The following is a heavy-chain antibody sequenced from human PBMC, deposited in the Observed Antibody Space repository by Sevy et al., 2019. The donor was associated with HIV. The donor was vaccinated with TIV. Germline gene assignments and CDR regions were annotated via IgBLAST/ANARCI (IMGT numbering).Heavy chain of an antibody. CDR3: ARVIRTYCGGDCDRVDAFDI. J-gene: IGHJ3*02. Sequence: SQTLSLTCAISGDRVSSNSAAWNCIRQSPSRGLEWLGRTYYRSKWYNDYAVSVKSRITINPDTSKNQFSLQLNSVTPEYTAVYYCARVIRTYCGGDCDRVDAFDIWGQGTMVTVSS. CDR2: TYYRSKWYN. D-gene: IGHD2-21*01. V-gene: IGHV6-1*01. CDR1: GDRVSSNSAA.